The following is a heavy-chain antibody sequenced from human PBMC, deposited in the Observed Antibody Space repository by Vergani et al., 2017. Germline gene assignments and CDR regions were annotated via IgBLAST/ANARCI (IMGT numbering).Heavy chain of an antibody. J-gene: IGHJ6*03. CDR3: ARERGRSRKMNYYYMDV. CDR1: GGSFSGYY. CDR2: INHSGST. D-gene: IGHD3-16*01. Sequence: QVQLQQWGAGLLKPSETLSLTCAVYGGSFSGYYWSWIRQPPGKGLEWIGEINHSGSTNYNPSLKSRVTISVDTSKNQFSLKLSSVTAADTAVYYCARERGRSRKMNYYYMDVWGKGP. V-gene: IGHV4-34*01.